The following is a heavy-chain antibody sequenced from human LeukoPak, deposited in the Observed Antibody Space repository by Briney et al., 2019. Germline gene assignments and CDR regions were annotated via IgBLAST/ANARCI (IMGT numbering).Heavy chain of an antibody. J-gene: IGHJ4*02. CDR3: ARERCSSTTCYFGY. CDR1: GGSISSYY. V-gene: IGHV4-59*01. D-gene: IGHD2-2*01. Sequence: SETLSLTCAVSGGSISSYYWSWIRQPHAKALVGMGNIYYSGSTNYNPSLKRRVTISVDTSKNQFSLKVSSVTAADTAVYYCARERCSSTTCYFGYWGQGTLVTVSS. CDR2: IYYSGST.